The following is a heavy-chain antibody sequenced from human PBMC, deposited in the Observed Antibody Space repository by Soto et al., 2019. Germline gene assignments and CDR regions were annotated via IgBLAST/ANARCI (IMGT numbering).Heavy chain of an antibody. J-gene: IGHJ6*02. CDR3: ARAAAYFYHYYYAMDV. CDR2: ISHDGSEK. D-gene: IGHD6-13*01. Sequence: QVQLVESGGGVVQPGKSLRLSCAASRFTFSSYAMDWVRQAPGKGLEWVAVISHDGSEKYYGDSVKGRFTISRDNPKNTVYLQMKSLRPEDTAVYYCARAAAYFYHYYYAMDVWGQGTAVTVSS. V-gene: IGHV3-30-3*01. CDR1: RFTFSSYA.